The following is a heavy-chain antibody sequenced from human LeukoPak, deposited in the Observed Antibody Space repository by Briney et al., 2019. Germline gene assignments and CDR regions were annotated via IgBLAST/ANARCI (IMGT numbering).Heavy chain of an antibody. CDR1: GFTFSSYG. V-gene: IGHV3-30*03. Sequence: GGSLRLSCAASGFTFSSYGMHWVRQAPGKGLEWVAVISYDGSNKYYADSVKGRFTISRDNSKNTLYLQMNSLRSDDTAVYYCARDLGDIVVVPEYLDAFDIWGQGTMVTVSS. D-gene: IGHD2-2*01. CDR3: ARDLGDIVVVPEYLDAFDI. CDR2: ISYDGSNK. J-gene: IGHJ3*02.